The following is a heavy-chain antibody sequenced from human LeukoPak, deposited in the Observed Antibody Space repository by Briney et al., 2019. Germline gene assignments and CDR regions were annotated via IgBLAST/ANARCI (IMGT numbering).Heavy chain of an antibody. CDR3: ATRVPGYGALDV. Sequence: GASVKVSCKTSGYSVSDYYMHWVRQAPGQGLEWMGWINPNTGGTKYAQEFQGRVTMTGDTSLSIVQMELRSLTADDTAMYYCATRVPGYGALDVWGQGTMVTVSS. CDR2: INPNTGGT. V-gene: IGHV1-2*02. J-gene: IGHJ3*01. D-gene: IGHD3-9*01. CDR1: GYSVSDYY.